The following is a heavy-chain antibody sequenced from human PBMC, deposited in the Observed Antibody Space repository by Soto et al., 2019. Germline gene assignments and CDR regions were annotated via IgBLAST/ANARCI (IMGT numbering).Heavy chain of an antibody. CDR1: GYTFTSYD. V-gene: IGHV1-8*01. CDR3: ARGLKYDYIWGSHPFDY. J-gene: IGHJ4*02. Sequence: ASVKVSCKASGYTFTSYDINWVRQATGQGLEWMGWMNPNSGNTGYAQKFQGRVTMTRNTSISTAYMELSSLRSEDTAVYYCARGLKYDYIWGSHPFDYWGQGTLVTVSS. D-gene: IGHD3-16*01. CDR2: MNPNSGNT.